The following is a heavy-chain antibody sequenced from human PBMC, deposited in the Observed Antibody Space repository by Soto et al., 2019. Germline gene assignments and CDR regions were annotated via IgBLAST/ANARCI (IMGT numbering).Heavy chain of an antibody. D-gene: IGHD5-12*01. V-gene: IGHV5-51*01. CDR1: GYSFTSYW. Sequence: PGASLKISSKGSGYSFTSYWIGWVRQMPGKGLEWMGIIYPGDSDTRYRPSFQVQVTISADKSINTSYLQWSSLKASDTALYYCARIRGYRGYDSPYYFDYWGQGTLVTVSS. J-gene: IGHJ4*02. CDR2: IYPGDSDT. CDR3: ARIRGYRGYDSPYYFDY.